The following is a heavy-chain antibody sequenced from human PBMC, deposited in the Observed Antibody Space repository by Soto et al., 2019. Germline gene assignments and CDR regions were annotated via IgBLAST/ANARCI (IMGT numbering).Heavy chain of an antibody. V-gene: IGHV3-30*18. CDR2: ISYDGSNK. D-gene: IGHD6-19*01. J-gene: IGHJ4*02. Sequence: PGGSLRLSCAASGFTFSSYGMHWVRQAPGKGLEWVAVISYDGSNKYYADSVKGRFTISRDNSKNTLYLQMNSLRAEDTAVYYCAKDPLSSGWYQFPFGYCGQGTLVTHSS. CDR3: AKDPLSSGWYQFPFGY. CDR1: GFTFSSYG.